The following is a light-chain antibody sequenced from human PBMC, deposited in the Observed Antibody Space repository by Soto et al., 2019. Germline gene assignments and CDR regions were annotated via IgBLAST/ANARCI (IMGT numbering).Light chain of an antibody. CDR1: QTVSSSY. Sequence: EIVLTQSPGTLSLSPGERATLSYRASQTVSSSYLAWYQQKPGHAPRLLIYGAASRATGIPDRFSGSGSGTDFTLIISTLEPEDFAVYYCQQYGSSPHTFGPGTKVEIK. CDR2: GAA. CDR3: QQYGSSPHT. V-gene: IGKV3-20*01. J-gene: IGKJ3*01.